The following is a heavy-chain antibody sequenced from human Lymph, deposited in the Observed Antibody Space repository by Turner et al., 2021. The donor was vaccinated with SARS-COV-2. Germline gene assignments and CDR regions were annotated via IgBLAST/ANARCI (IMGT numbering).Heavy chain of an antibody. V-gene: IGHV4-59*08. CDR3: ARNQGSTSGYDHGMNV. Sequence: QVQLQESGPGLVTPSETLSLTCTVSGGSISSTSWSWIRQSPGRGLEWIGYFYKIGSINYNPTLRSRVTISVDTSKNQLSLNLISVTAADTAVYYCARNQGSTSGYDHGMNVWGQGTAVIVSS. CDR2: FYKIGSI. D-gene: IGHD1-1*01. CDR1: GGSISSTS. J-gene: IGHJ6*02.